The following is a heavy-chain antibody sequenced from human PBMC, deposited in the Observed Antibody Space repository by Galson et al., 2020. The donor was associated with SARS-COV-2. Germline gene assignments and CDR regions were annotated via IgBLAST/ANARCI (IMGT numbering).Heavy chain of an antibody. Sequence: GGSLRLSCAASGFTFDDYAMHWVRQAPGKGLEWVSGISWNSGSIGYADSVKGRFTISRDNAKNSLYLQMNSLRAEDTALYYCAKDQVRGVSLDAFDIWGQGTMVTVSS. CDR2: ISWNSGSI. D-gene: IGHD3-10*01. V-gene: IGHV3-9*01. CDR3: AKDQVRGVSLDAFDI. CDR1: GFTFDDYA. J-gene: IGHJ3*02.